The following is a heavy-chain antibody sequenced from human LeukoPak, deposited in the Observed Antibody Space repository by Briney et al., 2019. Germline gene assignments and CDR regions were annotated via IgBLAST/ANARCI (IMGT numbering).Heavy chain of an antibody. J-gene: IGHJ4*02. Sequence: ASVKVSCKASGYTFTSYGISWVRQAPGQGLEWMGWISAYYGNTNYAQKLQGRVTMTTDTSTSTAYMELRSLRSDDTAVYYCARGGAGLRYFDWLFHGASDLIFDYWGQGTLVTVSS. CDR3: ARGGAGLRYFDWLFHGASDLIFDY. CDR1: GYTFTSYG. CDR2: ISAYYGNT. D-gene: IGHD3-9*01. V-gene: IGHV1-18*01.